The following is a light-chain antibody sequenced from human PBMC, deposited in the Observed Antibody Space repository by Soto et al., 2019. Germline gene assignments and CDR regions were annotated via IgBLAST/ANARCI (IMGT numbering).Light chain of an antibody. J-gene: IGLJ3*02. Sequence: QSVLTQPASVSGSPGQSITISCTGSSSDVGGYDYVSWYQHQPGKVPKLMIYEVASRPSGVSNRFSGSKSGNTASLTIAGLRAEDEGDYYCSSHSSSNTLVVFGGGTQLTVL. CDR3: SSHSSSNTLVV. V-gene: IGLV2-14*01. CDR1: SSDVGGYDY. CDR2: EVA.